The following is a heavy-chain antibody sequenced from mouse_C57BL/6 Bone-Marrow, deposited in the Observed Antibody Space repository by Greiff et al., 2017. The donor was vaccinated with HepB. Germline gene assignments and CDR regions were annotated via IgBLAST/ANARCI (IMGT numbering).Heavy chain of an antibody. V-gene: IGHV5-4*01. Sequence: DVHLVESGGGLVKPGGSLKLSCAASGFTFSSYAMSWVRQTPEKRLEWVATISDGGSYTYYPDNVKGRFTISRDNAKNNLYLQMSHLKSEDTAMYYCAKESLYYYGSSSWFAYWGQGTLVTVSA. CDR1: GFTFSSYA. J-gene: IGHJ3*01. D-gene: IGHD1-1*01. CDR2: ISDGGSYT. CDR3: AKESLYYYGSSSWFAY.